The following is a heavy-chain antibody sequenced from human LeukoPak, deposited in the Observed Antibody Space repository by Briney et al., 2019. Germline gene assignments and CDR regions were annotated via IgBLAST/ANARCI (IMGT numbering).Heavy chain of an antibody. V-gene: IGHV3-53*01. CDR2: IYSAGST. CDR3: VREYYYDSSGYLQ. J-gene: IGHJ3*01. D-gene: IGHD3-22*01. CDR1: GFTVSSNY. Sequence: PGGSLILSCAASGFTVSSNYMSWVRQAPGEGLEWVAVIYSAGSTYSADPVKRRFTISRDISKNTLFLQMNRLRAEDTAVYYCVREYYYDSSGYLQWGQGTMVTVSS.